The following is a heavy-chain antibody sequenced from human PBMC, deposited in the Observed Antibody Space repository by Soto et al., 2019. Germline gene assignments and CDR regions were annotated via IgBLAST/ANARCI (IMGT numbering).Heavy chain of an antibody. Sequence: EVQLVESGGGLVQPGGSLRLSCAASGFTVSSNYMSWVRQAPGKGLEWVSVIYSGGSTYYADSVKGRFTISRHNSNITLYLQMNSLRAEDTAVYYCARASMTPGYRSSPWFAPWGQGTLVTVSS. CDR3: ARASMTPGYRSSPWFAP. V-gene: IGHV3-53*04. CDR2: IYSGGST. J-gene: IGHJ5*02. D-gene: IGHD6-13*01. CDR1: GFTVSSNY.